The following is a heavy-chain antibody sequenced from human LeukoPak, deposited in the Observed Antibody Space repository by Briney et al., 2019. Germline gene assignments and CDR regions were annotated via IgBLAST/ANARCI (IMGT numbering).Heavy chain of an antibody. J-gene: IGHJ4*02. D-gene: IGHD6-13*01. Sequence: GGSLRLSCAASGFTFSGYYMSWIRQAPGKGLEWVSSISGGGHTYYADSAKGRFTISRDISINTLFLQMSNLRAEDTALYYCAKDLASSTWRFDFWGQGTLVTVSS. CDR2: ISGGGHT. CDR3: AKDLASSTWRFDF. V-gene: IGHV3-23*01. CDR1: GFTFSGYY.